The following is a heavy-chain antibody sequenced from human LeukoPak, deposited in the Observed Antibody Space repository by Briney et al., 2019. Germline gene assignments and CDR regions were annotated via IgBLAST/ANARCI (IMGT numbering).Heavy chain of an antibody. Sequence: PSETLSLTCTVSGGSISSYYWGWIRQPPGKGLEWIGSIYYSGSTYYNPSLKSRVTISVDTSKNQFSLKLSSVTAADTAVYYCARHGRGSHDYVWGSYRYTVSPNGFDPWGQGTLVTVSS. CDR2: IYYSGST. J-gene: IGHJ5*02. V-gene: IGHV4-39*01. CDR1: GGSISSYY. D-gene: IGHD3-16*02. CDR3: ARHGRGSHDYVWGSYRYTVSPNGFDP.